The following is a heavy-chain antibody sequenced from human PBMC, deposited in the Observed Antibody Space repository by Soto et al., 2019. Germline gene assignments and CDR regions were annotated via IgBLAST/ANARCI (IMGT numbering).Heavy chain of an antibody. Sequence: QEQLVESGGGLVKPGGPLRLSCAASGFTFSDYYMSWIRQAPGKGLEWVSYISSSGNTIHYADSVKGRFTISRDNAKNSLFLQMNSRIVEDTAVYYCARVTHYFDYWGQGALVAVSS. J-gene: IGHJ4*02. CDR1: GFTFSDYY. V-gene: IGHV3-11*01. CDR3: ARVTHYFDY. CDR2: ISSSGNTI.